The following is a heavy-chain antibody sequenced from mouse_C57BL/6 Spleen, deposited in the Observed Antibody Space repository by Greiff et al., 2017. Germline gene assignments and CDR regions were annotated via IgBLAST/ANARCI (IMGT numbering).Heavy chain of an antibody. V-gene: IGHV1-55*01. Sequence: QVQLQQPGAELVKPGASVKMSCKASGYTFTSYWITWVKQRPGQGLEWIGDIYPGSGSTNYNEKFKSKATLTVDTSSSTAYMQLSSLTSEDSAVYCGARGYGSSYAAAYWGQGTLVTVSA. CDR1: GYTFTSYW. D-gene: IGHD1-1*01. CDR3: ARGYGSSYAAAY. CDR2: IYPGSGST. J-gene: IGHJ3*01.